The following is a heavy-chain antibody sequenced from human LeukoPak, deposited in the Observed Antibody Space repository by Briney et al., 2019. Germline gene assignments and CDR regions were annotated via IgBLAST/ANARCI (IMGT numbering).Heavy chain of an antibody. J-gene: IGHJ5*02. CDR3: ASQPLGDDPSSGWYEEEVWWLAP. CDR1: GYSISSGFY. D-gene: IGHD6-19*01. V-gene: IGHV4-38-2*02. Sequence: PSETLSLTCNVSGYSISSGFYWAWIRQPPGKGLEWIGSIYYSGSTYYNPSLKSRVTISVDTSKNQFSLKLSSVTAADTAVYYCASQPLGDDPSSGWYEEEVWWLAPWGQGTLVSVS. CDR2: IYYSGST.